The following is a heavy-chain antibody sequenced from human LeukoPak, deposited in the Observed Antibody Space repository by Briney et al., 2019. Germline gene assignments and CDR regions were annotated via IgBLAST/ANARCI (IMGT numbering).Heavy chain of an antibody. Sequence: PSETLSLTCAVYGGSFSGYYWSWIRQPPGKGLEWIGEINHSGSTNYNPSLKSRVTISVDTSKNQFSLKLSSVTAADTAVYYCARLSPSIVVVPAALRGYFDYWGQGTLVTVSS. CDR1: GGSFSGYY. CDR3: ARLSPSIVVVPAALRGYFDY. D-gene: IGHD2-2*01. J-gene: IGHJ4*02. CDR2: INHSGST. V-gene: IGHV4-34*01.